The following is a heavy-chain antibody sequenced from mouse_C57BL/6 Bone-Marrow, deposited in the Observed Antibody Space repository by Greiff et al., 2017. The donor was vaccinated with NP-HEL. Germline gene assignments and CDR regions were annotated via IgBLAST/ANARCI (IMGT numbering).Heavy chain of an antibody. CDR2: ISSGSSTI. CDR1: GFTFSDYG. CDR3: ARGIYGKSLYFDY. D-gene: IGHD2-1*01. J-gene: IGHJ2*01. Sequence: EVKLVESGGGLVKPGGSLKLSCAASGFTFSDYGMHWVRQVPEKGLEWVAYISSGSSTIYYADTVKGRFTISRDNAKNTLFLQMTSLRSEDTAMYYCARGIYGKSLYFDYWGQGTTLTVSS. V-gene: IGHV5-17*01.